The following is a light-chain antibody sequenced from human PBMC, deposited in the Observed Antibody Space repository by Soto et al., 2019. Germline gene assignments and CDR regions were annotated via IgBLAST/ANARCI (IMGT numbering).Light chain of an antibody. CDR2: GAS. J-gene: IGKJ4*02. CDR3: QLHARLPGA. Sequence: SQSVSSSYLAWYQQKPGQAPRLLIYGASSGATGIPDRFSGSGSGTHFTLICSLGKPEDLLVYYSQLHARLPGAFRGGTKVDIK. V-gene: IGKV3-20*01. CDR1: QSVSSSY.